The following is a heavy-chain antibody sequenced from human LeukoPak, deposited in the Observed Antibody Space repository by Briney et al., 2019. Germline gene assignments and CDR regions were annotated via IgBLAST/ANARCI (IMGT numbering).Heavy chain of an antibody. CDR3: AADAVAVTTSDAFDI. V-gene: IGHV4-31*03. CDR2: IYYSGST. Sequence: SETLSLTCTVSGGSISSGGYYWSWIRQHPGKGLEWIGYIYYSGSTYYNPSLRSRVTISVDTSKSQFSLKLSSVTAADTAVYYCAADAVAVTTSDAFDIWGPGTMVTVSS. D-gene: IGHD4-17*01. CDR1: GGSISSGGYY. J-gene: IGHJ3*02.